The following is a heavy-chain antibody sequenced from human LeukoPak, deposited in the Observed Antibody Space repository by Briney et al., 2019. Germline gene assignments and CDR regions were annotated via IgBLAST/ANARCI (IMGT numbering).Heavy chain of an antibody. D-gene: IGHD3-10*01. CDR1: GFIFSANY. Sequence: GGSLRLSCAGSGFIFSANYMAWIRQAPGKDLEWVSSISGRGDTMYYADSLKGRFTVSRDNAQNSLYLQMYSLRDEDTAVYYCARVFFASGSYQVGVFDYWGQGILVTVSS. J-gene: IGHJ4*02. CDR2: ISGRGDTM. V-gene: IGHV3-11*01. CDR3: ARVFFASGSYQVGVFDY.